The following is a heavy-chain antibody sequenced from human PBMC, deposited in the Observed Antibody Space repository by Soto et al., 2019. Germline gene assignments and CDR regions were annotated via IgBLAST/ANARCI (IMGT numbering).Heavy chain of an antibody. J-gene: IGHJ4*02. V-gene: IGHV4-39*01. D-gene: IGHD6-6*01. CDR1: GGSISSRTSY. CDR3: ARREGSEYQSRHIDN. CDR2: FYYSGST. Sequence: QLQLQESGPGLVKPSETLSLTCTVSGGSISSRTSYWGWIRQPPGKGLEWMGNFYYSGSTYYNPSLKGRVTISVDTSKNQFSLKLSSVTAADTAVYYCARREGSEYQSRHIDNWGQGTLVTVSS.